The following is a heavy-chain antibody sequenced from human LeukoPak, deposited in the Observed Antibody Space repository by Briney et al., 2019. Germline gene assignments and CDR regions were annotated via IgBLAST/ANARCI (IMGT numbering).Heavy chain of an antibody. J-gene: IGHJ6*02. D-gene: IGHD6-6*01. V-gene: IGHV4-31*03. Sequence: PPQTLSLTCTVSGGSVTSGGYYWSWIRQHPGKGLEWIGYVYYTGSTYYNPSLKSRVTISPDTSKNHFSLKVSSVTAADTAVYYCARISAGRYGMDVWGQGTTVTVSS. CDR2: VYYTGST. CDR3: ARISAGRYGMDV. CDR1: GGSVTSGGYY.